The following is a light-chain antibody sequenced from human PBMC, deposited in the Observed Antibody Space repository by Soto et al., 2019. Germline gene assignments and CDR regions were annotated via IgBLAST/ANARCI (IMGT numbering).Light chain of an antibody. CDR2: GHN. V-gene: IGLV1-44*01. Sequence: QPVLTQPPSASGTPGQRVTISCSGSSSSIGSNTVNWYQQLPGTAPKLLIYGHNQRPSGVPDRFSGSQSGTSASLAISGLQSEDEGDYYCAAWDDSLKGRVFGGGTKLTVL. J-gene: IGLJ2*01. CDR3: AAWDDSLKGRV. CDR1: SSSIGSNT.